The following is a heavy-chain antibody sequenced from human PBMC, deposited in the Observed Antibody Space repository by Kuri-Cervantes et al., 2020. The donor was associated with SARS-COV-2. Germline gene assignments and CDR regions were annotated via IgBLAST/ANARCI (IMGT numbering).Heavy chain of an antibody. J-gene: IGHJ5*02. CDR3: ARRGGGNWNYEGWFDP. D-gene: IGHD1-7*01. Sequence: ESLKISCTVSGGSISSSSYYWGWIRQPPGKGLEWTGSIYYSGSTYYNPSLKSRVTISVDTSKNHFSLKLSSVTAADTAVYYCARRGGGNWNYEGWFDPWGQGTLVTVSS. CDR1: GGSISSSSYY. CDR2: IYYSGST. V-gene: IGHV4-39*01.